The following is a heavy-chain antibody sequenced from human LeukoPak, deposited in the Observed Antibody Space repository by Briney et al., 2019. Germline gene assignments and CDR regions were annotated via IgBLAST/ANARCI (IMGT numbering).Heavy chain of an antibody. CDR3: VRERLTSVISFVS. CDR2: ISGTSKYI. V-gene: IGHV3-21*01. CDR1: GFTFSYYS. Sequence: GGSLRLSCAASGFTFSYYSMNWVGQAPGKGLEWVSSISGTSKYIFYGDSVKGRFTVSRDNANNSLYLQMDSVRADDTAVYYCVRERLTSVISFVSWGQGTLVTVSS. D-gene: IGHD2-21*02. J-gene: IGHJ5*01.